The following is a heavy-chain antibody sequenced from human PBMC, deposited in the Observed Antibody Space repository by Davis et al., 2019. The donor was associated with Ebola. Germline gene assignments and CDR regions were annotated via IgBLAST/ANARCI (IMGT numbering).Heavy chain of an antibody. J-gene: IGHJ4*02. CDR1: GGSFSGYY. CDR3: ASGVTVTGGY. V-gene: IGHV4-59*12. Sequence: MPSETLSLTCAVYGGSFSGYYWSWIRQPPGKGLEWIGYIYYSGSTNYNPSLKSRVTISVDTSKNQFSLKLSSVTAADTAVYYCASGVTVTGGYWGQGTLVTVSS. D-gene: IGHD4-17*01. CDR2: IYYSGST.